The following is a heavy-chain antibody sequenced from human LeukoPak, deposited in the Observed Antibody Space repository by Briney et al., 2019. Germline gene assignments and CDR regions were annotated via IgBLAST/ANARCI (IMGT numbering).Heavy chain of an antibody. CDR1: GYTFTSYY. CDR3: ARATGYYNGYYYYGMDV. D-gene: IGHD3-9*01. Sequence: ASVKVSCKASGYTFTSYYMHWVRQAPGQGLEWMGIINPSGGSTSYAQKFQGRVNMTRDTSTSTVYMELSSLRSEDTAVYYCARATGYYNGYYYYGMDVWGQGTTVTVSS. J-gene: IGHJ6*02. V-gene: IGHV1-46*01. CDR2: INPSGGST.